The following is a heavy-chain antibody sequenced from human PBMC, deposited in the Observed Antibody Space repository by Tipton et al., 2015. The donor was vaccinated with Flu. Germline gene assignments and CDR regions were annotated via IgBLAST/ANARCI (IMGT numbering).Heavy chain of an antibody. CDR2: IYPSGAT. J-gene: IGHJ4*02. CDR3: ARLSYYDVDLKNFYFDY. V-gene: IGHV4-39*01. CDR1: SGSMRSTNYF. D-gene: IGHD3-10*02. Sequence: TLSLTCTVSSGSMRSTNYFCAWIRQPPGKRLELIGSIYPSGATYYNPSLKSRVTLSVDTSKSQFSLMLRSVTAADTAVYYCARLSYYDVDLKNFYFDYWGQGALVTVSS.